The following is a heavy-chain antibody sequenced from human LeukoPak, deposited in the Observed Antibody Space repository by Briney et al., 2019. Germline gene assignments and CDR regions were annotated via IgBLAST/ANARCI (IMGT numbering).Heavy chain of an antibody. V-gene: IGHV3-9*01. CDR2: ISWNSGSI. Sequence: PGRSLRLSCAASGFTFDDYAMHWVRHAPGKGLEWVSGISWNSGSIVYADSVKGRFTISRDNAKNSLYLQMNSLRAEDTALYYCAKDRYCSSTSCYPKPYYYYYGMDVWGQGTTVTVSS. CDR3: AKDRYCSSTSCYPKPYYYYYGMDV. J-gene: IGHJ6*02. D-gene: IGHD2-2*01. CDR1: GFTFDDYA.